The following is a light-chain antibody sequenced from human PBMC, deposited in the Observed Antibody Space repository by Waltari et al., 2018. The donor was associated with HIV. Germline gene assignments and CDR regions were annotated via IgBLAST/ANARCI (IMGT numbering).Light chain of an antibody. CDR1: SHLLDFFNF. V-gene: IGLV2-14*01. CDR3: SSFAGTGTPM. Sequence: QSPLYPPAPVSGSPGQSPTIPCSGVSHLLDFFNFFPWYQPRPGKAPPLIIFGVTRRPSGISSRFSGSTSGGTASLTISDLQIEDEADYFCSSFAGTGTPMFGGGTKLTVL. CDR2: GVT. J-gene: IGLJ3*02.